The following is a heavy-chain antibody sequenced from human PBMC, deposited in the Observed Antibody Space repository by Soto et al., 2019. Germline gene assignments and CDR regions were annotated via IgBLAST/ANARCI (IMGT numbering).Heavy chain of an antibody. CDR2: IDPSDSYT. D-gene: IGHD3-16*01. V-gene: IGHV5-10-1*01. CDR3: ARGGRETYYYGMDV. J-gene: IGHJ6*02. CDR1: GYSFTSYW. Sequence: PGESLKISCKGSGYSFTSYWISWVRQMPGKGLKWMGRIDPSDSYTNYSPSFQGHVTISADKSISTAYLQWSSLKASDTAMYYCARGGRETYYYGMDVWGQGTTVTVSS.